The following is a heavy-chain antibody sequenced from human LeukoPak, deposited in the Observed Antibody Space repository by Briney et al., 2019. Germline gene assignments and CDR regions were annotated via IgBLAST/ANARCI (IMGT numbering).Heavy chain of an antibody. CDR3: ARDPSYGDYAFDY. J-gene: IGHJ4*02. V-gene: IGHV1-69*06. D-gene: IGHD4-17*01. CDR1: GGTFSSYA. CDR2: IIPIFGTA. Sequence: SVKVSCKASGGTFSSYAISWVRQAPGQGLEWMGGIIPIFGTANYAQKFQGRVTITADKSTSTAYMELSSLRSEDTAVYYCARDPSYGDYAFDYWGQGTLVTVSS.